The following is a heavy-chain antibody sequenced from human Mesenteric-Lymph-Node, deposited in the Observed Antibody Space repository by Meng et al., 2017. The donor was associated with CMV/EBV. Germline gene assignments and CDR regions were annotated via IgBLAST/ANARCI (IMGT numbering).Heavy chain of an antibody. Sequence: CTVSGGSISSGAYYWRWIRQHPGQGLEWIGYIYYSGSTYYNPSLKSRATISVDTSKNQFSLKLSSVTAADTAVYYCARVFAWNSIDYWGQGTLVTVSS. CDR1: GGSISSGAYY. CDR2: IYYSGST. V-gene: IGHV4-31*03. J-gene: IGHJ4*02. D-gene: IGHD1-7*01. CDR3: ARVFAWNSIDY.